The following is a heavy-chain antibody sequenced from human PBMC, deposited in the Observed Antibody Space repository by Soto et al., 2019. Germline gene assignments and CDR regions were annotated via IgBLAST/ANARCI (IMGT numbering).Heavy chain of an antibody. V-gene: IGHV4-61*03. D-gene: IGHD3-16*01. J-gene: IGHJ4*02. CDR3: ARVGGNTFDY. CDR1: GGSLRSGSYY. CDR2: LRYSGST. Sequence: QVQLQESGPGLVKPSETLSLTCTVSGGSLRSGSYYWSWIRQPPGKGLEWIGYLRYSGSTNYNPSPKSRATISGDTSKKFFSLKLSSVTAADTAVYYCARVGGNTFDYWGQGTPVTVSS.